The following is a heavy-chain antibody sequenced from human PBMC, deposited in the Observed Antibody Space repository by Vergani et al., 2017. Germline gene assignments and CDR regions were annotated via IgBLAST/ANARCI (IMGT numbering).Heavy chain of an antibody. J-gene: IGHJ6*02. CDR3: AKDETVQWLVLYYFGMDV. CDR1: GGSISSSNW. CDR2: IFHSGST. V-gene: IGHV4-4*02. D-gene: IGHD6-19*01. Sequence: QVQLQESGPGLVKPSGTLSLTCAVSGGSISSSNWWSWVRQPPGKGLGWIGEIFHSGSTNYNPSLKSRVTISVDKSKNQFSLKLISLTAAGTAVYYCAKDETVQWLVLYYFGMDVWGRGTTVTVSS.